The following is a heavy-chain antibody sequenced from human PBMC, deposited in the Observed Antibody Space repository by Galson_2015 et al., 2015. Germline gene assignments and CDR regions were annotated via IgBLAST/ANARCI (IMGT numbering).Heavy chain of an antibody. J-gene: IGHJ4*02. Sequence: LSLTCTVSGGSVSSGSYYWSWIRQPPGKGLEWIGYIYYSGSTNYNPSLKSRVTISVDTSKNQFSLKLSSVTAADTAVYYCAKGYGSEILYWGQGTLVTVSS. CDR2: IYYSGST. CDR1: GGSVSSGSYY. D-gene: IGHD3-10*01. V-gene: IGHV4-61*01. CDR3: AKGYGSEILY.